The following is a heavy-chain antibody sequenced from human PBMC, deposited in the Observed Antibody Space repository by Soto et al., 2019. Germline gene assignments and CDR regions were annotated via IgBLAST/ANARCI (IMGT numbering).Heavy chain of an antibody. CDR2: FYYSGST. Sequence: SETLSLTCTVSGGSISSYYWSWIRQPPGKGLEWIGTFYYSGSTYYNPSLESRVAISVDTSKNQFSLKVTSVTAADTAIYYCARLGGYCSSTSCYGYYGMDVWGQGTTVTVSS. V-gene: IGHV4-59*04. CDR3: ARLGGYCSSTSCYGYYGMDV. J-gene: IGHJ6*02. CDR1: GGSISSYY. D-gene: IGHD2-2*01.